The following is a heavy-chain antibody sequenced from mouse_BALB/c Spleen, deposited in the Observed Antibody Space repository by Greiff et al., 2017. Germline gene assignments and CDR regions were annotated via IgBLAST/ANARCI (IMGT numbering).Heavy chain of an antibody. V-gene: IGHV5-9-4*01. J-gene: IGHJ3*01. CDR2: ISSGGSYT. D-gene: IGHD2-14*01. Sequence: EVKLVESGGGLVKPGGSLKLSCAASGFTFSSYAMSWVRQSPEKRLEWVAEISSGGSYTYYPDTVTGRFTISRDNAKNTLYLEMSSLRSEDTAMYYCARDGKRVRFAYWGQGTLVTVSA. CDR1: GFTFSSYA. CDR3: ARDGKRVRFAY.